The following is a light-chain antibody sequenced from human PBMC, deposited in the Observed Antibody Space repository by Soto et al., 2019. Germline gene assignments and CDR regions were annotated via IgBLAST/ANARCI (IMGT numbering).Light chain of an antibody. Sequence: EIVMTQFPATLSVSPGERATLSCRASQSVSSNLAWYQQKPGQAPRLLIYGASTRATGFPARFSGSGSGTEFTLTISSLQSEDFVVYYCQQYNNWPPRITFGPGTKVDIK. V-gene: IGKV3-15*01. CDR2: GAS. J-gene: IGKJ3*01. CDR3: QQYNNWPPRIT. CDR1: QSVSSN.